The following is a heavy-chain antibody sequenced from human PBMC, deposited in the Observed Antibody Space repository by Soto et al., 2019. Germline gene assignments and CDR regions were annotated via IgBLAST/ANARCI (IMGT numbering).Heavy chain of an antibody. D-gene: IGHD4-17*01. CDR1: GYTLTRYS. CDR3: ARNATDCGDYHPYYYYGMDV. Sequence: ASVKVSCKASGYTLTRYSIHWVRQAPGKGLEWTGWIDADNGNTNNAEKFQGRVTMTRDTSASTAYLELSSLRSEDTAVYYCARNATDCGDYHPYYYYGMDVWGQGTTVTVSS. V-gene: IGHV1-3*01. J-gene: IGHJ6*02. CDR2: IDADNGNT.